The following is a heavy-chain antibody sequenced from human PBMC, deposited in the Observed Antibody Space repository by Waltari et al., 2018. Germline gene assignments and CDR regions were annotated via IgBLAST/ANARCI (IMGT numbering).Heavy chain of an antibody. CDR3: ARYEARYYDMMTGGGYYGLDV. CDR2: IFTSGST. CDR1: GGSISSGSVY. V-gene: IGHV4-61*02. D-gene: IGHD3-9*01. Sequence: QVQLQESGPGLVRPSQTLSLTCTVSGGSISSGSVYWTWIRQPAGKGLEWVGHIFTSGSTNYNPSLKSRVSVSLDTSENQFSLRLSSVTAADTAVYYCARYEARYYDMMTGGGYYGLDVWGQGTTVTVSS. J-gene: IGHJ6*02.